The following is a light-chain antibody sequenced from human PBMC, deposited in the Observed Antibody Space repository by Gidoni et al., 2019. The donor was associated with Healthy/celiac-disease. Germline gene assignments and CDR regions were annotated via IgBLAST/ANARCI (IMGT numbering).Light chain of an antibody. Sequence: EIVMTQSPATLSVSPGERATLSCRASQSVSSNLACYQQKPGQAPRLLIYGASTRATGIPARFSGSGSGTEFTLTISSLQSEDFAVYYCQQYNNWPGTFGQXTKVEIK. CDR2: GAS. CDR1: QSVSSN. V-gene: IGKV3-15*01. CDR3: QQYNNWPGT. J-gene: IGKJ1*01.